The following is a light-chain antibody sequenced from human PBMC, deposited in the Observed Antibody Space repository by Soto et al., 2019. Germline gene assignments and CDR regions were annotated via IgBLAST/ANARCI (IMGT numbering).Light chain of an antibody. CDR1: QSVSSY. Sequence: EIVLTQSPATLSLSPGERATLSCRASQSVSSYLAWYQQKPGQAPRLLIYDASNRATGIPARFSGSGSGTDFTLTIISLEPEDFAVYYCQQRSNWPTFGQGTKVDIK. V-gene: IGKV3-11*01. CDR3: QQRSNWPT. CDR2: DAS. J-gene: IGKJ1*01.